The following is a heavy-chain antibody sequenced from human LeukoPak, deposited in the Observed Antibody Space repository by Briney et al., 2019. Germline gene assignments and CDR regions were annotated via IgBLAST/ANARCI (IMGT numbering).Heavy chain of an antibody. CDR2: IYYSGST. CDR3: ANSPGWFGELLSYFDY. J-gene: IGHJ4*02. V-gene: IGHV4-30-4*01. Sequence: SQTLSLTCTVSGGSISSGDYYWGWIRQPPGKGLEWIGYIYYSGSTYYNPSLKSRVTISVDTSKNQFSLKLSSVTAADTAVYYCANSPGWFGELLSYFDYWGQGTLVTVSS. CDR1: GGSISSGDYY. D-gene: IGHD3-10*01.